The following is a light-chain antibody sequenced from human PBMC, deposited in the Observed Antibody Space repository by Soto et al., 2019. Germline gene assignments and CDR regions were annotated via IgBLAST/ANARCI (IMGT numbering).Light chain of an antibody. J-gene: IGKJ4*01. Sequence: DFVMTQSPDSLAVSLGERATINCKSSYSVLFGSNNYLAWYQQKSGQPPKLLINWASTRESGVPDRFSGSGSGTDFTLTISSLQAEDVAVYYCQRYYGTPLTFGGGTKVEIK. V-gene: IGKV4-1*01. CDR3: QRYYGTPLT. CDR1: YSVLFGSNNY. CDR2: WAS.